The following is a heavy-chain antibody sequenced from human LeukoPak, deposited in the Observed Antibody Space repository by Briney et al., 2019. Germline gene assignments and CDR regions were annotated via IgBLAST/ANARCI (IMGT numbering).Heavy chain of an antibody. V-gene: IGHV3-66*01. J-gene: IGHJ6*03. CDR3: ARDPYSGTYGDTYYYYMDV. Sequence: GGSLRLSCAASGFPFTSYAMTWVRQAPGKGLEWVSLIYSRGDTKYADSVKGRFTISRDNARNSLYLQMNSLRAEDTAVYYCARDPYSGTYGDTYYYYMDVWGKGTTVTISS. CDR1: GFPFTSYA. D-gene: IGHD1-26*01. CDR2: IYSRGDT.